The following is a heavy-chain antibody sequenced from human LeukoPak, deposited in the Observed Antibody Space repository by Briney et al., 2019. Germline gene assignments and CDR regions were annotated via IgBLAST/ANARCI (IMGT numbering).Heavy chain of an antibody. D-gene: IGHD6-13*01. CDR2: IDPNSGGT. CDR1: GYTFTGYY. CDR3: ARDFRGYSSSWYLGDY. Sequence: ASVKVSCKASGYTFTGYYMHWVRQAPGQGLEWMGWIDPNSGGTNYAQKFQGRVTMTRDTSISTAYMELSRLRSDDTAVYYCARDFRGYSSSWYLGDYWGQGTLVTVSS. V-gene: IGHV1-2*02. J-gene: IGHJ4*02.